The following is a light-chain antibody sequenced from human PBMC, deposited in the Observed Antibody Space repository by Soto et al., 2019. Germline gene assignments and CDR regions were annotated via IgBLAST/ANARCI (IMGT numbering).Light chain of an antibody. Sequence: DIQMTQSPSSLSASVGDRVTITCQASRDIKNYLNWYQQKPGKAPDLLIYDASNLKIGVPSRFSGSGSGTHFTFTISNLQPEDIATYYCQQYDVLAPLTFGGGTKVEIK. V-gene: IGKV1-33*01. CDR1: RDIKNY. CDR2: DAS. CDR3: QQYDVLAPLT. J-gene: IGKJ4*01.